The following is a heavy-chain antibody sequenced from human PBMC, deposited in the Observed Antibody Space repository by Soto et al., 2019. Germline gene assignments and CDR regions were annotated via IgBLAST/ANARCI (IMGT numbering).Heavy chain of an antibody. V-gene: IGHV1-18*04. D-gene: IGHD2-2*01. CDR3: VRDSFGHAVFDY. CDR1: GYTFTTYG. J-gene: IGHJ4*02. Sequence: ASVKVSCKTSGYTFTTYGISWVRQAPGQGLEWMIWSSTSNGNTNYAQKFQGRVTMTTDTSTTTATMELRSLTPDDTAVYYCVRDSFGHAVFDYWRQGTLVTVSS. CDR2: SSTSNGNT.